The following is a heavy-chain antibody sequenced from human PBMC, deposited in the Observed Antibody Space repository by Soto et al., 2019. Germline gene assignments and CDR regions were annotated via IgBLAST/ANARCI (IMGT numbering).Heavy chain of an antibody. CDR1: GYTSTNYG. CDR2: INAGSGNT. V-gene: IGHV1-3*01. D-gene: IGHD5-12*01. J-gene: IGHJ4*02. Sequence: ASVKVSCKASGYTSTNYGMHWVRQAPGQRLEWMGWINAGSGNTKYSQKFQGRITITRDTSASTVYMELSSLRSEDTAVYYCATVDGPTVTTMVFDYWGQGILVTVSS. CDR3: ATVDGPTVTTMVFDY.